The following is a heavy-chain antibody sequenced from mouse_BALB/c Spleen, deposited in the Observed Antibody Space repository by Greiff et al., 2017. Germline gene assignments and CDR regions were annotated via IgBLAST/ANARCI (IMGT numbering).Heavy chain of an antibody. D-gene: IGHD4-1*01. Sequence: VQLQQSGPELVKPGASVKIPCKASGYTFTDYNMDWVKQSHGKSLEWIGDINPNNGGTIYNQKFKGKATLTVDKSSSTAYMELRSLTSEDTAVYYCARGNWDGSAWFAYWGQGTLVTVSA. V-gene: IGHV1-18*01. CDR2: INPNNGGT. CDR1: GYTFTDYN. CDR3: ARGNWDGSAWFAY. J-gene: IGHJ3*01.